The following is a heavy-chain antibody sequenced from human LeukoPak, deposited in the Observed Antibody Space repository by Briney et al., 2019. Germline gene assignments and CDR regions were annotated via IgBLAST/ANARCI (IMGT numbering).Heavy chain of an antibody. CDR3: ARGPLLLWFGESSSDY. V-gene: IGHV1-46*01. J-gene: IGHJ4*02. CDR1: GYTFTSYY. D-gene: IGHD3-10*01. CDR2: INPSGGST. Sequence: GASVKVSCKASGYTFTSYYMHWVRQAPGQGLEWMGIINPSGGSTSYAQKFQGRVTMTRDTSTSTVYMELSSLRSEDTAVYYCARGPLLLWFGESSSDYWGQGTLVTVSS.